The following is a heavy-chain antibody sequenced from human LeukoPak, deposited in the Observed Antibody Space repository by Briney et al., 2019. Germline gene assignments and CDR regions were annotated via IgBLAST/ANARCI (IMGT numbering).Heavy chain of an antibody. V-gene: IGHV4-59*01. CDR2: IYYSGST. Sequence: SETLSLTCTVSGGSISSYYRSWIRQPPGKGLEWIGYIYYSGSTNYNPSLKSRVTISVDTSKNQFSLKLSSVTAADTAVYYCARAFRKASAFDIWGQGTMVTVSS. CDR1: GGSISSYY. CDR3: ARAFRKASAFDI. J-gene: IGHJ3*02. D-gene: IGHD1-14*01.